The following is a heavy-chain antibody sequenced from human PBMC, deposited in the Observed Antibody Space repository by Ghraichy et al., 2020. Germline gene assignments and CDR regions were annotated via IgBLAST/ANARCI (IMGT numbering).Heavy chain of an antibody. CDR1: RGSISSGGYY. D-gene: IGHD3-16*01. CDR2: IFINGNT. V-gene: IGHV4-61*02. CDR3: AKLGGGAFDP. J-gene: IGHJ5*02. Sequence: SETLSLTCTVSRGSISSGGYYWSWIRQPAGKGLEWIGRIFINGNTNYNPSLKSRVSMSVDAAINQMSLRLTSVTAADTAVYYCAKLGGGAFDPWGQGTLVTVSS.